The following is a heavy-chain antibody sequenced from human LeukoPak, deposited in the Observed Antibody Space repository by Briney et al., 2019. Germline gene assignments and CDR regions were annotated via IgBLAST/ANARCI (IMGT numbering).Heavy chain of an antibody. D-gene: IGHD4-23*01. Sequence: GGSLRLSCAASGFTFSSYAMSWVRQAPGKGLEWVSAISGSGGSTYYADSVKGRFTISRDNSKNTPYLQMNSLRAEDTAVYYCAKVVTTVVTPYYFDYWGQGTLVTVSS. V-gene: IGHV3-23*01. CDR3: AKVVTTVVTPYYFDY. J-gene: IGHJ4*02. CDR1: GFTFSSYA. CDR2: ISGSGGST.